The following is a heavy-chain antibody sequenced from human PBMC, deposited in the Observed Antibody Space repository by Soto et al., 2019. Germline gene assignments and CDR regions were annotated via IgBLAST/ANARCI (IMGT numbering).Heavy chain of an antibody. CDR1: QFTFSRYE. CDR2: ISSTVTTI. CDR3: ARAAGRGWYLIDH. D-gene: IGHD6-19*01. J-gene: IGHJ4*02. Sequence: EVQLVESGGGVVQPGGSLRLSCAASQFTFSRYELNWVRQSPGKGLEWISYISSTVTTIYYADSVKGRFTISRDNAKNSLYLQMNSLTVEDTGVYYCARAAGRGWYLIDHWGQGTLVTVSS. V-gene: IGHV3-48*03.